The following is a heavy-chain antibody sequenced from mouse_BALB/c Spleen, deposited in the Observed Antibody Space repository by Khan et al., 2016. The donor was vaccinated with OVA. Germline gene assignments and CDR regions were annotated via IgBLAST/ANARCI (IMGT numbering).Heavy chain of an antibody. V-gene: IGHV3-2*02. J-gene: IGHJ2*01. Sequence: EVQLQESGPGLVKPSQSLSLTCTVTGYSITSDYAWNWIRQFPGNKLEWMAYITYSGSTGYNPSLKGRISITRDTSQNQFFLQLNSVTTEDTATYYCARDYGSSYLFFDYWGQGTTLTVSS. CDR1: GYSITSDYA. CDR3: ARDYGSSYLFFDY. D-gene: IGHD1-1*01. CDR2: ITYSGST.